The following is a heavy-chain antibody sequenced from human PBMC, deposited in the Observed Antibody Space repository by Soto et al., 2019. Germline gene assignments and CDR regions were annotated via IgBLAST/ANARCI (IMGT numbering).Heavy chain of an antibody. CDR1: GFTFSSYG. D-gene: IGHD5-18*01. CDR3: ARDRRYSFSNTPIDY. CDR2: IWYDGSNK. V-gene: IGHV3-33*01. Sequence: QVQLVESGGGVVQPGRSLRLSCAASGFTFSSYGMHWVRQAPGKGLEWVAVIWYDGSNKYYADSVKGRFTISRDNSKNTLYLQMNSLRAEDTAVYYCARDRRYSFSNTPIDYWGQGTLVTVAS. J-gene: IGHJ4*02.